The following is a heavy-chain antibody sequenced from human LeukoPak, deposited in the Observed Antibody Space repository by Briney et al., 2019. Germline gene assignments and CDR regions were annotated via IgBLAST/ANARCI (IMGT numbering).Heavy chain of an antibody. Sequence: SETLSLTCTVSGGSIRSSSYNWGWIRQPPGKGLEWIGSIHYTGTTFYNPSLKSRVTISVDTSKNQFSLKLSSVTAADTAVYYCARTLPSAQYYYDSSGYYRYFDYWGQGTLVTVSS. D-gene: IGHD3-22*01. V-gene: IGHV4-39*07. CDR1: GGSIRSSSYN. CDR3: ARTLPSAQYYYDSSGYYRYFDY. CDR2: IHYTGTT. J-gene: IGHJ4*02.